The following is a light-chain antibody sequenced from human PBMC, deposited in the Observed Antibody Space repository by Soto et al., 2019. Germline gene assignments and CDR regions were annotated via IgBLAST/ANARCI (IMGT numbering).Light chain of an antibody. CDR3: CSYAASSNYV. CDR1: SRDVGIYNL. Sequence: LTQPASVSGSPGQSITISCTGTSRDVGIYNLVSWYQLHPGKVPKLIIYEDTKRPSGISSRFSGSESGITAFLTISGLQAEAEADYYCCSYAASSNYVFGNGTKLTV. CDR2: EDT. V-gene: IGLV2-23*01. J-gene: IGLJ1*01.